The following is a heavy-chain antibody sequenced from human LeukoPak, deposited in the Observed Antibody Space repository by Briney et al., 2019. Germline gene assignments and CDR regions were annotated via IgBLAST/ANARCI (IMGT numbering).Heavy chain of an antibody. Sequence: SETLSLTCTVSGGSISGYYWSWIRQPPGKGLEWIGEINHSGSTNYNPSLKSRVTISVDTSKNQFSLKLSSVTAADTAVYYCVRKPSGYYVFDYWGQGTLVTVSS. J-gene: IGHJ4*02. V-gene: IGHV4-34*01. CDR1: GGSISGYY. CDR2: INHSGST. D-gene: IGHD3-3*01. CDR3: VRKPSGYYVFDY.